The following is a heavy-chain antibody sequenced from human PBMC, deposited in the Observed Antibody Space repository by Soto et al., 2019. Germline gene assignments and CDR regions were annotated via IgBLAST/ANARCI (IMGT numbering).Heavy chain of an antibody. J-gene: IGHJ4*02. Sequence: PGGSLRLSCAASGLTFINSWMNWVRQAPGKGLEWVGRLKSNIDGGTTVYAAPVEGRVTVSRDDSRSTLYLQKNSLNAEETAVYYCTTARPGFYSWGQGTLVTVSS. CDR2: LKSNIDGGTT. CDR1: GLTFINSW. CDR3: TTARPGFYS. V-gene: IGHV3-15*01.